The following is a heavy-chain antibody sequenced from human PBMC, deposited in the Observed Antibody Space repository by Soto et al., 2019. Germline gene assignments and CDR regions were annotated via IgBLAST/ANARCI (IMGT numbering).Heavy chain of an antibody. D-gene: IGHD1-1*01. CDR3: GRTSKSGTRFAY. V-gene: IGHV4-4*02. Sequence: SETLSLTCAVSGGSISTSNWWSWVRQPPGKGLEWIGEVYHSGSTNYNPSFKSRVAMSVDKSKNQFSLKLNSVTAADTALYYCGRTSKSGTRFAYGGKGSLVPVSS. CDR1: GGSISTSNW. CDR2: VYHSGST. J-gene: IGHJ4*02.